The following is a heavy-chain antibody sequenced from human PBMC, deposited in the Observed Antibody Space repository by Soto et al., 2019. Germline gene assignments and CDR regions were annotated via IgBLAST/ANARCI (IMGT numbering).Heavy chain of an antibody. CDR2: IYYSGST. Sequence: SETLSLTCTVSGGSISSSSYYWGWIRQPPGKGLEWIGSIYYSGSTYYNPSLKSRVTISVDTSKNQFSLKLSSVTAADTAVYYCARLRKAAPYYYYGMDVWGQGTTVTVSS. CDR3: ARLRKAAPYYYYGMDV. CDR1: GGSISSSSYY. D-gene: IGHD6-25*01. V-gene: IGHV4-39*01. J-gene: IGHJ6*02.